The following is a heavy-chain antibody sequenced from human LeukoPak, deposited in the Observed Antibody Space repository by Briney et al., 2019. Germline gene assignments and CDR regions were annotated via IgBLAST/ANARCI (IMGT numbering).Heavy chain of an antibody. D-gene: IGHD2-21*02. J-gene: IGHJ2*01. Sequence: GGSLRLSCEASGFTFSSYAMSWVRQAPGRGLEWVSSISRGGGSIYYADSLKGRFTISRDNAKNSLYLQMNSLRVEDTAVYYCARAPPYCGGDCSDWYSDLWGRGTLVSVSS. CDR3: ARAPPYCGGDCSDWYSDL. V-gene: IGHV3-21*01. CDR2: ISRGGGSI. CDR1: GFTFSSYA.